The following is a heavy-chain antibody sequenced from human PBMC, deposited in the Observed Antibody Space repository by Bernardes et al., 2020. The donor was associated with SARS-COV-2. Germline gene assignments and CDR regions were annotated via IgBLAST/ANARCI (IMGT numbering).Heavy chain of an antibody. CDR1: GFTFSRYA. D-gene: IGHD3-3*01. J-gene: IGHJ4*02. V-gene: IGHV3-23*01. CDR2: TSGNGDAT. Sequence: GGSLRLSCAASGFTFSRYAMSWVRQAPGRGLEWVASTSGNGDATDYADSVKGRFTISRDNSNNMNYLQMNSLRAEDTAVYYCARAAVEDSFWSGPGYWGQGTLVTVSS. CDR3: ARAAVEDSFWSGPGY.